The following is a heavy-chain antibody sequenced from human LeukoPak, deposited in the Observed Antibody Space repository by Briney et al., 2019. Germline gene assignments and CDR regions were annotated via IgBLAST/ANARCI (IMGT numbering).Heavy chain of an antibody. D-gene: IGHD2-15*01. CDR1: GVSISSYY. Sequence: PSETLSLTCTVSGVSISSYYWSWIRQPPGKGLEWIGYSYYTGSSNYNPSLRSRATISVDTSRNQFSLKLSSVTAADTAVYYCARHGLGSDYWGQGTLVTVSS. CDR3: ARHGLGSDY. J-gene: IGHJ4*02. CDR2: SYYTGSS. V-gene: IGHV4-59*01.